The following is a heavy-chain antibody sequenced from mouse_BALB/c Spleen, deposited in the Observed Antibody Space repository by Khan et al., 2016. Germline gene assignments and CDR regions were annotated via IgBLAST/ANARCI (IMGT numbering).Heavy chain of an antibody. CDR2: IWAGGSS. Sequence: QVQLKESGPGLVAPSQSLSITCTVSGFSLTNSGVHWVRQPPGKGLDWLGVIWAGGSSDYNSALMSSLSITKDNSQNQVFLQMNSLQTDDTAMYYCARDDQDYDAWFASWGQGTLVTVAA. V-gene: IGHV2-9*02. CDR1: GFSLTNSG. D-gene: IGHD2-4*01. J-gene: IGHJ3*01. CDR3: ARDDQDYDAWFAS.